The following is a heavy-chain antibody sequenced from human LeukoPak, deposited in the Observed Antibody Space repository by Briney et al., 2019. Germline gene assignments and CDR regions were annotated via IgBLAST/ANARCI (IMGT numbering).Heavy chain of an antibody. J-gene: IGHJ4*02. CDR2: IYYTGST. V-gene: IGHV4-59*01. Sequence: SETLSLTCTVSGGSISGFYWSWIRQPPGKGLDWIGYIYYTGSTNYNPSLKSRVIISLDMSKNQFSLKLNSVTAADTAVYYCTRVGSQGQPGYWGQGTLVTVSS. D-gene: IGHD6-19*01. CDR1: GGSISGFY. CDR3: TRVGSQGQPGY.